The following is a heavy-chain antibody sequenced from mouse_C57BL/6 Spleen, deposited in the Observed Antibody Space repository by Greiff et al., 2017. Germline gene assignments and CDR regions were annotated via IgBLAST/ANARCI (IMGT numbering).Heavy chain of an antibody. CDR3: VRQWAYSYAMDY. CDR1: GFSFNTYA. CDR2: IRNKSNNYAT. V-gene: IGHV10-1*01. J-gene: IGHJ4*01. Sequence: DVQLVESGGGLVQPTGSLKLSCAASGFSFNTYAMNWVRQAPGKGLEWVARIRNKSNNYATYYADSVKDRFTISRDDSESMLYLQMNNWNTESTAMYCCVRQWAYSYAMDYWGQGTSLTVSS.